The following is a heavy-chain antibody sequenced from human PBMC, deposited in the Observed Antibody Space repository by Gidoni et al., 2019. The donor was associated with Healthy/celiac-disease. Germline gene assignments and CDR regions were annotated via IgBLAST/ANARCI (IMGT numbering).Heavy chain of an antibody. V-gene: IGHV1-18*01. Sequence: QVQLVQSGAEVKKPGASVTVSCKASGYTFTSYGISWVRQAPGQGLEWMGWISAYNGNTNYAQKLQGRVTMTTDTSTSTAYMGLRSLRSDDTAVYYCARDNESSGYYKANADFDYWGQGTLVTVSS. CDR1: GYTFTSYG. CDR2: ISAYNGNT. J-gene: IGHJ4*02. CDR3: ARDNESSGYYKANADFDY. D-gene: IGHD3-22*01.